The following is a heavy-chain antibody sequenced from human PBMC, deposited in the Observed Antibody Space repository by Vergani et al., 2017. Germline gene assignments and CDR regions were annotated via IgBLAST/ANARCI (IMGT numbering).Heavy chain of an antibody. Sequence: QVQLQESGPGLVKPSETLSLTCTVSGGSISSYYWSWIRQPPGKGLEWIGYIYYSGSTNYNPSLKSRVTISVDTSKNQFSLKLSSVTDADTAVYYCARDSGYDSHFPGYWGQGTLVTVSS. CDR3: ARDSGYDSHFPGY. CDR2: IYYSGST. CDR1: GGSISSYY. V-gene: IGHV4-59*01. D-gene: IGHD5-12*01. J-gene: IGHJ4*02.